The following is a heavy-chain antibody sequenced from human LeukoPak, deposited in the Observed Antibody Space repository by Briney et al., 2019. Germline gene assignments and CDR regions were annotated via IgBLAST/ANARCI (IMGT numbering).Heavy chain of an antibody. CDR1: GFTVSTHG. V-gene: IGHV3-23*01. Sequence: GGSLRLSCAASGFTVSTHGMSWVRQSPGKGLEWSSTISGDRTRTHYADSVKGRFSISRDNSRNTLYLQMNSLTVEDTALYYCAHDAGPRGNPFFDYWGQGTLVTVSS. D-gene: IGHD2-2*01. J-gene: IGHJ4*02. CDR2: ISGDRTRT. CDR3: AHDAGPRGNPFFDY.